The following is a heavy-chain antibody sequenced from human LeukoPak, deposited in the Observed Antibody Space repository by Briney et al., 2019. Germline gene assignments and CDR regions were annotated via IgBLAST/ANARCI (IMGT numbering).Heavy chain of an antibody. D-gene: IGHD3-22*01. CDR3: ARDYYYDNSAYYKAFDI. CDR2: INAGNGDT. J-gene: IGHJ3*02. Sequence: ASVKVSCTASGYTFTRHAIHWVRQAPGQRLEWMGWINAGNGDTKYSQKFQGRVTVTRDTSTSTVYMELSSLRSEDTAVYYCARDYYYDNSAYYKAFDIWGQGTMVTVSS. CDR1: GYTFTRHA. V-gene: IGHV1-3*01.